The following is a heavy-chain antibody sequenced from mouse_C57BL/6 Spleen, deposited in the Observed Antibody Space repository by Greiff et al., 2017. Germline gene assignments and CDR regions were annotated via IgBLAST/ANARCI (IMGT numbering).Heavy chain of an antibody. V-gene: IGHV2-2*01. CDR1: GFSLTSYG. CDR2: IWSGGST. D-gene: IGHD2-5*01. Sequence: QVQLQQSGPGLVQPSQSLSITCTVSGFSLTSYGVHWVRQSPGKGLEWLGVIWSGGSTDYNAAFISRLSISKDNSKSQVFFKMNSLQADDTAIYYCARIVTHYYAMDYWGQGTSVTVSS. CDR3: ARIVTHYYAMDY. J-gene: IGHJ4*01.